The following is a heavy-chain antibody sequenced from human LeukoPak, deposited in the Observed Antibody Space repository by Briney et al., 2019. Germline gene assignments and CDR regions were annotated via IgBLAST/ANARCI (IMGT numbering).Heavy chain of an antibody. CDR2: INPNSGGT. CDR3: ARGIAAAGGRWFDP. Sequence: GASVKVSCKASGYTFTDYYMHWVRQPPGQGREWMGWINPNSGGTNYAQQFQGRVTMTRDTSISTAYMELSNLRSDDTAVYYCARGIAAAGGRWFDPWGQGTLVTVSS. V-gene: IGHV1-2*02. D-gene: IGHD6-13*01. CDR1: GYTFTDYY. J-gene: IGHJ5*02.